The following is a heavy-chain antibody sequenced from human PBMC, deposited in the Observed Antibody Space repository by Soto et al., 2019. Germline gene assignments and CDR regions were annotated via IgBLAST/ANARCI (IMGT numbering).Heavy chain of an antibody. CDR2: IYHSGST. V-gene: IGHV4-30-2*01. D-gene: IGHD3-22*01. Sequence: QLQLQESGSGLVKPSQTLSLTCAVSGGSISSGGYSWSWIRQPPGKGLEWIGYIYHSGSTYYNPSLKSRVTISVDRSKNQFSLKLSSVTAADTAVYYCARGYDSSGYYTRWFDPWGQGTLVTVSS. J-gene: IGHJ5*02. CDR3: ARGYDSSGYYTRWFDP. CDR1: GGSISSGGYS.